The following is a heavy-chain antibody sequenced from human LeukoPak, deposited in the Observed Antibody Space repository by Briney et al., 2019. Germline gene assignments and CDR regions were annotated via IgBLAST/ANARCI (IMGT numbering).Heavy chain of an antibody. CDR1: GGSLSSFY. J-gene: IGHJ2*01. CDR3: TGEKLSAGPHFDH. V-gene: IGHV4-59*01. Sequence: PSETLSLTCAVSGGSLSSFYWSWIRQPPGKGLEWIGYIYHGGTTMYNPSLKSRVTVSVDTSKNQFSLRLTSVTAADTAIYYCTGEKLSAGPHFDHWGGGLLVSVSS. D-gene: IGHD3-16*02. CDR2: IYHGGTT.